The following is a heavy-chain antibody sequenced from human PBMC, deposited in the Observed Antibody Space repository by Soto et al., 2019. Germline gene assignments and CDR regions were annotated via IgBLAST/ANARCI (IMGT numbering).Heavy chain of an antibody. CDR2: IIPLFGTA. V-gene: IGHV1-69*06. Sequence: QVQLVQSGAEVKKPGSSVKVSCKASGGTFGTYDISWVRQAPGQGLEWMGGIIPLFGTANYAQKFQGRVTITADKSTTTAYMELSRLRSEDAAIYYCARRHFYYGMDVLGQCTTVTVSS. CDR3: ARRHFYYGMDV. J-gene: IGHJ6*02. CDR1: GGTFGTYD.